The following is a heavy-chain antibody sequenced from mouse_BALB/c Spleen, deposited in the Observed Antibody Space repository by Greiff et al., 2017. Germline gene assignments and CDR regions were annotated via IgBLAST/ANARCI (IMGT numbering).Heavy chain of an antibody. CDR1: GFTFSSYA. J-gene: IGHJ2*01. CDR2: ISSGGST. CDR3: ARGFGSRLYYFDY. D-gene: IGHD1-1*01. V-gene: IGHV5-6-5*01. Sequence: EVKLVESGGGLVKPGGSLKLSCAASGFTFSSYAMSWVRQTPEKRLEWVASISSGGSTYYPDSVKGRFTISRDNARNILYLQMSSLRSEDTAMYYCARGFGSRLYYFDYWGQGTTLTVSS.